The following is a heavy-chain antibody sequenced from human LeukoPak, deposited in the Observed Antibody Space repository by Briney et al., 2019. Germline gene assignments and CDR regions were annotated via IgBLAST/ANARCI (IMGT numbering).Heavy chain of an antibody. CDR2: IKQDGSEK. Sequence: GGSLRLSCAASGFTFSTYWMSWVRQAPGEGLEWVANIKQDGSEKCYVDSVKGRFTISRDNAKNSLYLQMNSLRAEDTAVYYCARAGRIAVAGTTEAFDIWGQGTMVTVSS. J-gene: IGHJ3*02. V-gene: IGHV3-7*01. D-gene: IGHD6-19*01. CDR3: ARAGRIAVAGTTEAFDI. CDR1: GFTFSTYW.